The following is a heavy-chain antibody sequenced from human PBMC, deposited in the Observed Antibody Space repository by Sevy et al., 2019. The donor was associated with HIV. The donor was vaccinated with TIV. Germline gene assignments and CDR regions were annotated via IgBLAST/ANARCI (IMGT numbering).Heavy chain of an antibody. J-gene: IGHJ3*02. CDR2: IYDSGST. CDR1: GGSISSSSYY. CDR3: ARHARDGYNYRFPGAFDI. D-gene: IGHD5-12*01. V-gene: IGHV4-39*01. Sequence: SETLSLTCTVSGGSISSSSYYWGWIRQPPGKGLEWIGTIYDSGSTYYNPSLKSRVAIFVDTPKNQFSLKLNSVTAADTAVYYCARHARDGYNYRFPGAFDIWGQGTMVTVSS.